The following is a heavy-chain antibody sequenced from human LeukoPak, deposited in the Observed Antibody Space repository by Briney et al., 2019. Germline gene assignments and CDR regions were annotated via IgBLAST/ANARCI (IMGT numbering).Heavy chain of an antibody. CDR2: ISWNSGSI. CDR3: AKDIEGPLRWYQFDY. Sequence: GGSLRLSCAASGFTFDDYAMHWVRQAPGKGLEWVSGISWNSGSIGYADSVKGRFTISRDNAKNSLYLQMNSLRAEDTALYYCAKDIEGPLRWYQFDYWGQGTLVTVSS. CDR1: GFTFDDYA. J-gene: IGHJ4*02. D-gene: IGHD4-23*01. V-gene: IGHV3-9*01.